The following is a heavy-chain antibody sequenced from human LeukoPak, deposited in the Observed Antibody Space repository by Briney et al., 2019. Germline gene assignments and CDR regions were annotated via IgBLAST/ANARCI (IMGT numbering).Heavy chain of an antibody. J-gene: IGHJ4*02. D-gene: IGHD1-26*01. CDR3: ARAEGSYSGNQPLDY. V-gene: IGHV1-24*01. CDR2: FDPEDGET. Sequence: ASVKVSCKVSGYTLTELSMHWVRQAPGKGLEWMGGFDPEDGETIYAQKFQGRVTMTEDTSTDTAYMELSSLRSEDTAVYYCARAEGSYSGNQPLDYWGQGTLVTVSS. CDR1: GYTLTELS.